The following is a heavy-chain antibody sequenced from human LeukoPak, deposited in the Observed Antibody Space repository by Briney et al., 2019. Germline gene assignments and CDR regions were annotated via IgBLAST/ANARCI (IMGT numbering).Heavy chain of an antibody. D-gene: IGHD3-16*01. CDR2: MNPNSGGT. J-gene: IGHJ4*02. Sequence: GASVKVSCKASGYTLTGYYMHWVRQAPGQGLEWMGWMNPNSGGTKYAQKFQGRVTMTRDTSISTAYMELSRLTSDDTAVYYCATQRGSYLWGTDFDYWGQGTLVTVSS. CDR3: ATQRGSYLWGTDFDY. V-gene: IGHV1-2*02. CDR1: GYTLTGYY.